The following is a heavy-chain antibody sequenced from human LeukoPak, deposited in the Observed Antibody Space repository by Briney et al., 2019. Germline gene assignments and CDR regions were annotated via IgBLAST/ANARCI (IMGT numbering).Heavy chain of an antibody. CDR2: IFAGSGTT. D-gene: IGHD3-22*01. V-gene: IGHV3-23*01. Sequence: PGGSLRLSCAASGFTFSRYFLAWVRQAPGKGLEWVASIFAGSGTTHYADSVKGRFTISRDNSQNTLYIQMESLRVEDTAVYYCARDYCDRPWDYWGQGTLVTVSS. CDR3: ARDYCDRPWDY. J-gene: IGHJ4*02. CDR1: GFTFSRYF.